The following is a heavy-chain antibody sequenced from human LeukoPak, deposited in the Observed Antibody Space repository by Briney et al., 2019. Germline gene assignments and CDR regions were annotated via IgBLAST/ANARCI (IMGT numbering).Heavy chain of an antibody. V-gene: IGHV4-39*01. CDR3: ARHEEEDGYNAKTFGY. Sequence: PSETLSLTCTVSGVSISSSNNFWGWIRQSPGKGLEWIGSVHYSGTTYYIPSLKSRVTISVDTSKNQFSLKLSSVTAADTAVYYCARHEEEDGYNAKTFGYWGQGTLVTVSS. CDR2: VHYSGTT. J-gene: IGHJ4*02. D-gene: IGHD5-24*01. CDR1: GVSISSSNNF.